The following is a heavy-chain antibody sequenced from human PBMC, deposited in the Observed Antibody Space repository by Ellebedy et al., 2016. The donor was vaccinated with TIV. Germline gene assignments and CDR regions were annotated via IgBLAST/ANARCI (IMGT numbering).Heavy chain of an antibody. D-gene: IGHD3/OR15-3a*01. Sequence: GGSLRLSCAASGFTFRSYSMNWVRQAPGKGLEWVSSISTSSTYIDYADSVKGRFTISRDNAKNSLYLQMNSLRAEDTAVYYCARDWTDDYWGQGTLVTVSP. V-gene: IGHV3-21*01. CDR3: ARDWTDDY. CDR2: ISTSSTYI. CDR1: GFTFRSYS. J-gene: IGHJ4*02.